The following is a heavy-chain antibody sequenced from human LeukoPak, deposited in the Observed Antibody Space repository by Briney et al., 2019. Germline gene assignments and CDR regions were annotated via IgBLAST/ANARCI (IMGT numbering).Heavy chain of an antibody. D-gene: IGHD5-18*01. V-gene: IGHV3-53*01. CDR1: GFNVSRNY. J-gene: IGHJ6*03. CDR2: LYSGGSA. Sequence: GGSLRLSCPASGFNVSRNYMSWVRQAPGKGLEWVSLLYSGGSAFHADSVKGRFTISRDNSKNTLYLQLNSLRAEDTAVYYCARAGGGYRYGYYYHFYMDVWGKGTTVTVSS. CDR3: ARAGGGYRYGYYYHFYMDV.